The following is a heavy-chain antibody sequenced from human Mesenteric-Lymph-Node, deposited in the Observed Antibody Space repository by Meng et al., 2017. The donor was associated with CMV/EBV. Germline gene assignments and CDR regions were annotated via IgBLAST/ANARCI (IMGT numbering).Heavy chain of an antibody. J-gene: IGHJ3*02. CDR1: GFTFSSYG. CDR3: AKDFSYYDTSGYGPPHI. V-gene: IGHV3-30*02. Sequence: GESLKISCAASGFTFSSYGMHWVRQAPGKGLEWVAVIWYDGSNKYYADSVKGRFTISRDNSKNTLYLQMNSLRAEDTAVYYCAKDFSYYDTSGYGPPHIWGQGTMVTVSS. CDR2: IWYDGSNK. D-gene: IGHD3-22*01.